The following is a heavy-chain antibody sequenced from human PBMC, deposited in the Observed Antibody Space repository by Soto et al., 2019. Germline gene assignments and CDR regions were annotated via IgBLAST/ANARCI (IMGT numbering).Heavy chain of an antibody. V-gene: IGHV3-53*01. CDR1: EFTVSTNY. CDR2: IYSNGNT. D-gene: IGHD2-8*02. Sequence: LGLISAATEFTVSTNYRTWVRQTPGKGLERVSIIYSNGNTYYADSVKGRFTISRDNSKNTLYLQMNSLRVGDLAVYYWVVDVQGMEVRGQ. CDR3: VVDVQGMEV. J-gene: IGHJ6*02.